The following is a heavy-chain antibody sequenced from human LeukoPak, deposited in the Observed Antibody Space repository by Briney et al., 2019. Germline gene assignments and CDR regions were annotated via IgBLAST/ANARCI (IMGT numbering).Heavy chain of an antibody. CDR2: IYYSGST. CDR1: GGSISSGGYY. CDR3: ARERFKRFDP. V-gene: IGHV4-31*03. D-gene: IGHD3-3*01. Sequence: SETLSLTCTVSGGSISSGGYYWSWIRQHPGRGLEWIGYIYYSGSTYYNPSLKSRVTISVDTSKNQFSLKLSSVTAADTAVYYCARERFKRFDPWGQGTLVTVSS. J-gene: IGHJ5*02.